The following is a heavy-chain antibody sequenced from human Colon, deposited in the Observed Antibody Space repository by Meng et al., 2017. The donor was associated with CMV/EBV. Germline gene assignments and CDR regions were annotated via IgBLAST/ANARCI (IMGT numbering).Heavy chain of an antibody. J-gene: IGHJ4*02. CDR3: ARDLGGGDYFDY. V-gene: IGHV3-53*01. Sequence: EGQLEGSGGGVNQPGGSRRLSCAASGLSVSSNYMSWVRQAPGKGLEWVSVIYVDGSTYYAESVRGRFTISRDSSTNTVHLHLNSLRDDDSAVYYCARDLGGGDYFDYWGQGTLVTVSS. CDR1: GLSVSSNY. D-gene: IGHD3-16*01. CDR2: IYVDGST.